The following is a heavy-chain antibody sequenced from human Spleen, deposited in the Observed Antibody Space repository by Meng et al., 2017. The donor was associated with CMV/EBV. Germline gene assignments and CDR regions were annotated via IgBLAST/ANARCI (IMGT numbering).Heavy chain of an antibody. V-gene: IGHV1-2*02. J-gene: IGHJ6*02. CDR2: INPNSGDT. CDR1: GYPFTGYY. CDR3: ARSAASDLPYYGLDV. D-gene: IGHD3-3*01. Sequence: ASVKVSCKASGYPFTGYYMHWVRQAPGQGLEWMAWINPNSGDTKYAQRFQGRVTMTRDTSINTAYMELSSLRSDDTAVYYCARSAASDLPYYGLDVWGQGTTVTVSS.